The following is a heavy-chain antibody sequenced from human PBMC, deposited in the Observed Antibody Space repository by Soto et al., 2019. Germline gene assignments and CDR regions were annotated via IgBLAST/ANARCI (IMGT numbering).Heavy chain of an antibody. CDR1: GFIVSSNY. D-gene: IGHD2-2*02. Sequence: GSLRLSYAASGFIVSSNYLTWVRQAPGKGLEWVSVLYSGGATYHADSVKGRFTISRDPSKSTLFLQMNSLRAEDTAIYYCARYTHYSFDYWGQGTLVTVSS. J-gene: IGHJ4*02. CDR2: LYSGGAT. V-gene: IGHV3-53*01. CDR3: ARYTHYSFDY.